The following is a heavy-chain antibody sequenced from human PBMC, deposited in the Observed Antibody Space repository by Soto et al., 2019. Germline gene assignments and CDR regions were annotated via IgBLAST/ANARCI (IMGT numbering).Heavy chain of an antibody. Sequence: ASETLSLTCTVSGGSISSYYWSWIRQPPGKGLEWIGYIYYSGSTNYNPSLKSRVTISVDTSKNQFSLKLSSVTAADTAVYYCARGDYGDNIDSWGQGTLVTSPQ. CDR1: GGSISSYY. J-gene: IGHJ4*02. CDR3: ARGDYGDNIDS. V-gene: IGHV4-59*01. D-gene: IGHD4-17*01. CDR2: IYYSGST.